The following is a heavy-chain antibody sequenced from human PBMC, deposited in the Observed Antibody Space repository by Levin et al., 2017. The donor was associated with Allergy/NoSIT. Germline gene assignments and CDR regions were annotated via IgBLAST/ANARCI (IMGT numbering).Heavy chain of an antibody. CDR1: GGSISSSNW. J-gene: IGHJ3*02. CDR2: IYHSGST. CDR3: ASRVTIFGVVIADAFDI. V-gene: IGHV4-4*02. Sequence: PSETLSLTCAVSGGSISSSNWWRWVRQPPGKGLEWIVEIYHSGSTNYNPSLKSRVTISVDKSKNKFSLKLSSVTAADTAVYYCASRVTIFGVVIADAFDIWGQGTMVTVSS. D-gene: IGHD3-3*01.